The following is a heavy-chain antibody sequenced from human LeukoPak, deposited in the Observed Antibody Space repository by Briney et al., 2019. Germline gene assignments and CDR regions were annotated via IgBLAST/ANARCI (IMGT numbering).Heavy chain of an antibody. CDR1: GFTCSNAW. CDR3: TTGDSSGSVADY. CDR2: SKSKTDGGTT. D-gene: IGHD3-22*01. V-gene: IGHV3-15*01. Sequence: KAGGSLRLSCAASGFTCSNAWMSGVRQAPGKGLEGVGRSKSKTDGGTTAYAAPVKGSFTISRDDSNHTLYLQMNSLKTEATAVYYCTTGDSSGSVADYWGQGTLVTVSS. J-gene: IGHJ4*02.